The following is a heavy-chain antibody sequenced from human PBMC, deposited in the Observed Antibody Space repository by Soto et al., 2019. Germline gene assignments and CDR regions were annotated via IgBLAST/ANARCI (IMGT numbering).Heavy chain of an antibody. CDR1: GFTFSNYG. V-gene: IGHV3-30*18. J-gene: IGHJ4*02. CDR3: AKDTYFRDSSGYYVFDY. Sequence: QVHLVESGGGVVQPGRSLRLSCEASGFTFSNYGTHWVRQAPGEGLEWVAHISYDGSNEHYTDSVKGRFTISRDNSKNRVFLQMNSLRLEDTAVYHCAKDTYFRDSSGYYVFDYWGQGTLVTVSS. D-gene: IGHD3-22*01. CDR2: ISYDGSNE.